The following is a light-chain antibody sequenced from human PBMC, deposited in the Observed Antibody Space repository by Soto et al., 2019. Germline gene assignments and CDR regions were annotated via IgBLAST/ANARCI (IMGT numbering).Light chain of an antibody. V-gene: IGKV1-5*03. CDR3: QQHNPYSPYT. CDR1: QSITNC. CDR2: DAS. Sequence: DIQMTQSPSTLSASVGDRVTITCRASQSITNCLAWYQQKPGKAPKLLIFDASSLRSGAPSRFSGSGSGTEFTLTISSLQPEDFATYYCQQHNPYSPYTFGQGTKLEIK. J-gene: IGKJ2*01.